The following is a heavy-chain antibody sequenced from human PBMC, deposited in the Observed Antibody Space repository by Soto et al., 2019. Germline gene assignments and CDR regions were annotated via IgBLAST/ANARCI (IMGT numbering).Heavy chain of an antibody. CDR2: IDPSDSYT. D-gene: IGHD3-10*01. CDR1: GYSFTSYW. J-gene: IGHJ5*02. CDR3: AKAMGFGELWSQSDP. V-gene: IGHV5-10-1*01. Sequence: PGESLKISCKGSGYSFTSYWISWVRQMPGKGLEWMGRIDPSDSYTNYSPSFQGHVTISADKSISTAYLQWSSLKASDTAMYYCAKAMGFGELWSQSDPWGQGTLVTVSS.